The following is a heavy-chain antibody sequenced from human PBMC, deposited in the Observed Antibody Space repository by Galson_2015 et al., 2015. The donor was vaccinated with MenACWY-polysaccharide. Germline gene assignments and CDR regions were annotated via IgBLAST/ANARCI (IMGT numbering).Heavy chain of an antibody. V-gene: IGHV3-74*01. CDR1: GFSFSTYW. J-gene: IGHJ5*02. CDR2: INADGSAT. Sequence: SLRLSCAASGFSFSTYWMHWVRHAPGKGLVWVSRINADGSATDYADSVRGRFTISRDNAKNTQYLEMNSLRAEDTAVYYCTKAGAKYCRGSSCYFNWFDPWGQGTLVTVSS. D-gene: IGHD2-15*01. CDR3: TKAGAKYCRGSSCYFNWFDP.